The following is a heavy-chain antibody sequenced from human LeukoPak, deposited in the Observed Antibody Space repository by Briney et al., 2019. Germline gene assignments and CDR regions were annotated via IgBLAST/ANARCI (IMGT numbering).Heavy chain of an antibody. CDR3: ASECIDAPWSVDX. CDR2: INSGGTYT. Sequence: PGGSLRLSCAASGFTFSNYNMSWVRQAPGKGLEWVSSINSGGTYTYYRDSVKGRFTISRDNAKNSLDLQMNGLRVEDTAVYYCASECIDAPWSVDXXXQGTLVTVSS. D-gene: IGHD5-24*01. J-gene: IGHJ4*02. V-gene: IGHV3-21*01. CDR1: GFTFSNYN.